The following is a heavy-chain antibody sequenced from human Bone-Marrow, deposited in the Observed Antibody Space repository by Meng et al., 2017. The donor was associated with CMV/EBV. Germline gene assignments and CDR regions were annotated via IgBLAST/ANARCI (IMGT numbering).Heavy chain of an antibody. J-gene: IGHJ4*02. CDR2: IYYSGST. CDR1: SGGYS. V-gene: IGHV4-31*02. D-gene: IGHD2-2*02. Sequence: SGGYSWSWIRQHPGKGLEWIGYIYYSGSTYYNPSLKSRVTISVDTSKNQFSLKLSSVTAADTAVYYCARGGNYCSSTSCYKATYDYWGQGTLVTVSS. CDR3: ARGGNYCSSTSCYKATYDY.